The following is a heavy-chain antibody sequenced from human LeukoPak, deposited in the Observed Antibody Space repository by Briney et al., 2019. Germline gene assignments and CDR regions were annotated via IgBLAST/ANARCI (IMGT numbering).Heavy chain of an antibody. J-gene: IGHJ4*02. CDR2: ISYSGIT. CDR3: ARRKAAAGTGEFDY. CDR1: GGSIGSYY. D-gene: IGHD6-13*01. V-gene: IGHV4-59*08. Sequence: SETLSLTCTVSGGSIGSYYWSWFRLPPGKGLEWIGQISYSGITKYNPSLKSRVTISVDTSKNQFSLKLSSVTAADTAVYYCARRKAAAGTGEFDYWGQGTLVTVSS.